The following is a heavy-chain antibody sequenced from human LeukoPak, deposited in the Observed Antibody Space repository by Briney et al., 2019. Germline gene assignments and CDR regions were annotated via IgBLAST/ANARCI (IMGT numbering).Heavy chain of an antibody. V-gene: IGHV3-21*01. Sequence: GGSLRLSCAASGFTFSSYSMNWVHQAPGKGLEWVSSISSSSSYIYYADSVKGRFTISRDNAKNSLYLQMNSLRAEDTAVYYCARDSWYSSSWLSRVPYYFDYWGQGTLVTVSS. J-gene: IGHJ4*02. CDR1: GFTFSSYS. CDR2: ISSSSSYI. CDR3: ARDSWYSSSWLSRVPYYFDY. D-gene: IGHD6-13*01.